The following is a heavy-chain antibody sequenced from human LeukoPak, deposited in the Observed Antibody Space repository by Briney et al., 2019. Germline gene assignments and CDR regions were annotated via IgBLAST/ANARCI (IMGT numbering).Heavy chain of an antibody. Sequence: GGSLRLSCAASGFTFSSYAMNWVRQAPGKGLEWVSSISGSAGSTYYADSVKGRFTISRDNSKNTLYLQMSSLRAEDTAVYYCARCPVSYDSSARWFDPWGQGTLVTVSS. V-gene: IGHV3-23*01. CDR2: ISGSAGST. CDR3: ARCPVSYDSSARWFDP. D-gene: IGHD3-22*01. J-gene: IGHJ5*02. CDR1: GFTFSSYA.